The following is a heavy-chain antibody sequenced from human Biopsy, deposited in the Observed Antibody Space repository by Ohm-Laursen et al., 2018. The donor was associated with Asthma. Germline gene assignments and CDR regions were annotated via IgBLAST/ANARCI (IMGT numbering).Heavy chain of an antibody. Sequence: SLRLSCAASGFTFMTYGMHWVRQVPGKGLEWVATVGSDESYTDHADSVKGRFTISRDKSENTLYLQINSLRAEDTAVYYCAKDERLYYGSDSKYMQPVPLGDWGQGTLVIVSA. D-gene: IGHD3-10*01. CDR1: GFTFMTYG. CDR2: VGSDESYT. V-gene: IGHV3-33*03. CDR3: AKDERLYYGSDSKYMQPVPLGD. J-gene: IGHJ4*02.